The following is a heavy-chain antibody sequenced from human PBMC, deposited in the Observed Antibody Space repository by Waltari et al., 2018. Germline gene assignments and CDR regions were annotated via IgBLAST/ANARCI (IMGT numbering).Heavy chain of an antibody. J-gene: IGHJ4*02. D-gene: IGHD3-22*01. CDR1: SSTFSGYD. Sequence: QVQLVQSGDEVEKPGASVKVSCRASSSTFSGYDLNWVRQATVQGLEWVGYLHPNKGNTRLAQKFQGRVTMTWDTSTNTAYMEVTNLRFEDTAVYYCARGGHYYDSSGYYFPFDYWGQGTPVTVSS. CDR2: LHPNKGNT. CDR3: ARGGHYYDSSGYYFPFDY. V-gene: IGHV1-8*01.